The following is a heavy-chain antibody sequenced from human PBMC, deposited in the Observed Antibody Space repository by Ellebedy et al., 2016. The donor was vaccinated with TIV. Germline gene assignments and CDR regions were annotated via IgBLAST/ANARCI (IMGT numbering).Heavy chain of an antibody. V-gene: IGHV7-4-1*02. CDR1: GYTFTTYS. CDR2: INTITGDP. D-gene: IGHD2-8*01. J-gene: IGHJ4*02. Sequence: AASVKVSCKASGYTFTTYSMNWVRQAPGQGLEWLGWINTITGDPTYAQGFTGRFVFSLDTSVKTAYLQITRLKAEDPAIYYCVRDRFCSDGACYWGQGTLVTVSS. CDR3: VRDRFCSDGACY.